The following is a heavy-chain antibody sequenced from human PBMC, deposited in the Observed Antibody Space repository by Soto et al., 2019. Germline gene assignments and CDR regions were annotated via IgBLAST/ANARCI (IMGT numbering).Heavy chain of an antibody. CDR3: ASSGSGTGWFDP. Sequence: QVQLVQSGAEVKKPGASVKVSCKASGYTFTSYDINWVRQATGQGLEWMGWMNPNSGNTGYAQKFQGRVTMNRNTALSTAYMELSSLRSEDTAVYYCASSGSGTGWFDPWGQGTLVTVSS. V-gene: IGHV1-8*01. CDR2: MNPNSGNT. J-gene: IGHJ5*02. D-gene: IGHD3-10*01. CDR1: GYTFTSYD.